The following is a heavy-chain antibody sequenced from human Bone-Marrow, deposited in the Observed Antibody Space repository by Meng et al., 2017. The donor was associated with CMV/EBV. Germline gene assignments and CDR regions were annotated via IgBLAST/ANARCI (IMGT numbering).Heavy chain of an antibody. J-gene: IGHJ3*02. V-gene: IGHV4-59*01. CDR2: IYYSGST. Sequence: SETLSLTCTVSGGSISSYYWSWIRQPPGKGLEWIGYIYYSGSTNYNPSLKSRVTISVDTSKNQFSLKLSSVTAADTAVYYCWSLGPVWLGGGDAFDIWGQGTMVTVSS. CDR3: WSLGPVWLGGGDAFDI. D-gene: IGHD3-10*01. CDR1: GGSISSYY.